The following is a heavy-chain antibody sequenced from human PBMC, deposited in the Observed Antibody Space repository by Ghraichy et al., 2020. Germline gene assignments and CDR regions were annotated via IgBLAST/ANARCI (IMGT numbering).Heavy chain of an antibody. D-gene: IGHD2-2*01. CDR2: IKPDGSEK. CDR1: GFTFSSYW. Sequence: GGSLRLSCAASGFTFSSYWMSWVRQAPGKGLEWVANIKPDGSEKYYVDSVKGRFTISRDNAKDSLYLQMNSLRAEDTAVYYCAGPAAHGPKLDYYYYYGMGVWGQGTTVTVSS. V-gene: IGHV3-7*04. J-gene: IGHJ6*02. CDR3: AGPAAHGPKLDYYYYYGMGV.